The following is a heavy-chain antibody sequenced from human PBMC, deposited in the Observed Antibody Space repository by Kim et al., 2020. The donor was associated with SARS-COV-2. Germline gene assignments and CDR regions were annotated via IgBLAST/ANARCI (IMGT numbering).Heavy chain of an antibody. J-gene: IGHJ5*02. CDR2: IYTSGST. D-gene: IGHD3-22*01. V-gene: IGHV4-61*02. CDR3: ARDFGGYYKYNWFDP. CDR1: GGSISSDSYY. Sequence: SETLSLTCTVSGGSISSDSYYWSWIRQPAGKGLEWIGRIYTSGSTNYNPSLKSRVTISRDTSKNQFSLKLSSVTAADTAVYYCARDFGGYYKYNWFDPWGQGTLVTVSS.